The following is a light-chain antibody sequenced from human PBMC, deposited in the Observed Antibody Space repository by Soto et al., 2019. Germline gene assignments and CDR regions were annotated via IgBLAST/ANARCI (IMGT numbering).Light chain of an antibody. V-gene: IGKV1-39*01. CDR3: QQSYSSPIT. CDR2: AAS. CDR1: QTINTF. J-gene: IGKJ5*01. Sequence: DIQMTQSPSSLSASVGDRVTITCRAGQTINTFLNWYQHKPGEAPKLLISAASNLRSGVPSRFRGGGSGTHFTLAISSLQPEDSASYYCQQSYSSPITFGQGTRLEIK.